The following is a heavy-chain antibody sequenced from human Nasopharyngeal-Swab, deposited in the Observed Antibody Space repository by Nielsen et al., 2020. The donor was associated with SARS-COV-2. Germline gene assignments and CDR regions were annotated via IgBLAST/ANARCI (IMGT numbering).Heavy chain of an antibody. D-gene: IGHD4-17*01. V-gene: IGHV3-7*02. CDR2: IKQGGSEQ. CDR1: GFPFRNYY. CDR3: ARRYDYGDYDWFDP. Sequence: GESLKISCAASGFPFRNYYMTWVRQPPGKGLEWVANIKQGGSEQFYVDSVKGRFTISRDDAKNTLYLQMNSLRAEDTAVYYCARRYDYGDYDWFDPWGQGTLVTVSS. J-gene: IGHJ5*02.